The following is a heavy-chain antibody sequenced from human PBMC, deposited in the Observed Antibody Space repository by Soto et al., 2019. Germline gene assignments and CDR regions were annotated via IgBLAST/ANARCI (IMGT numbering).Heavy chain of an antibody. J-gene: IGHJ3*02. CDR2: ITWNRGNI. Sequence: EVQLVESGGGLVQPGTSLILSGVASGFTVGDYGTHWVRQAPGRGPEWVSGITWNRGNIAYAETVKGRFTISRDNANNSLYLQMNSVRAEDTPLYYCLKDALPSIFGLVSDGSIIWGHGTMVIVSS. V-gene: IGHV3-9*01. CDR1: GFTVGDYG. D-gene: IGHD3-3*01. CDR3: LKDALPSIFGLVSDGSII.